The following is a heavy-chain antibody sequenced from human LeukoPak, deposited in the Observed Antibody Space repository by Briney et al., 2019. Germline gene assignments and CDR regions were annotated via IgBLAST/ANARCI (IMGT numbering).Heavy chain of an antibody. CDR3: ARGGSVHYFDY. V-gene: IGHV4-34*01. CDR1: GGSFTGYY. J-gene: IGHJ4*02. D-gene: IGHD6-25*01. CDR2: INHSGRT. Sequence: SETLSLTCAVYGGSFTGYYWSWIRQPPRTGLEWIGEINHSGRTNYNPSLKSRITIPIDTSKNQFSLNLSSVTAADTAFYYCARGGSVHYFDYWGQGTLVTVSS.